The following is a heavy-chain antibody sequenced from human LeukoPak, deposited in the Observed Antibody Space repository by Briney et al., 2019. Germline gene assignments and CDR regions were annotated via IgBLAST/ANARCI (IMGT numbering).Heavy chain of an antibody. J-gene: IGHJ4*02. D-gene: IGHD1-14*01. CDR3: ARVSAHRDFFDY. Sequence: SETLSLTCTVSGGSISSYYWSWIRQPPGKGLEWIGHIYYSGSTNYNPSLKSRVTISVDTSKNQFSLKLSSVTAADTAVYYCARVSAHRDFFDYWGQGTLVTVSS. V-gene: IGHV4-59*01. CDR2: IYYSGST. CDR1: GGSISSYY.